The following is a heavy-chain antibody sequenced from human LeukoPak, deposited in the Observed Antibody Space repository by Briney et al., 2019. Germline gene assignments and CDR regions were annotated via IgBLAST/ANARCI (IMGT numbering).Heavy chain of an antibody. Sequence: SETLSLTCTVSGGSIGSSSYYWGWIRQPPGKGLEWIGSIYYSGSTYYNPSLKSRVTISVDTSKNQFSLKLSSVTAADTAVYYCARRRFFDYWGQGTLVTVSS. CDR3: ARRRFFDY. CDR1: GGSIGSSSYY. J-gene: IGHJ4*02. V-gene: IGHV4-39*01. CDR2: IYYSGST. D-gene: IGHD3-3*01.